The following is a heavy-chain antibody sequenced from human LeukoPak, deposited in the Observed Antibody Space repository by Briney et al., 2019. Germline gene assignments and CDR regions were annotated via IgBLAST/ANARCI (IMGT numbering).Heavy chain of an antibody. D-gene: IGHD3-10*01. CDR1: GYTFTSYY. CDR3: ARDGPRYGSGSYYDDY. J-gene: IGHJ4*02. Sequence: ASVKVSCKASGYTFTSYYLHWVRQAPGQGLEWMGWISAYNGNTNYAQKLQGRVTMTTDTSTSTAYMELRSLRSDDTAVYYCARDGPRYGSGSYYDDYWGQGTLVTVSS. V-gene: IGHV1-18*04. CDR2: ISAYNGNT.